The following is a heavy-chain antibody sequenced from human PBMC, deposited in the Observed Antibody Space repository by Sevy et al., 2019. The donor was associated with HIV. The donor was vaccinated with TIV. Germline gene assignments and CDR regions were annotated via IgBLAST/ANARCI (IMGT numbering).Heavy chain of an antibody. CDR2: ISYDGSDK. Sequence: GGSLRLSCAASGFTLSSYGMHWVRQAPGKGLEWVAVISYDGSDKYYADSVKGRFTISRDTSKSTLFLQMNSLRAEDTAVYYCAKLHSIEGYFDFCGQGTLVTVSS. CDR1: GFTLSSYG. CDR3: AKLHSIEGYFDF. J-gene: IGHJ4*02. D-gene: IGHD4-4*01. V-gene: IGHV3-30*18.